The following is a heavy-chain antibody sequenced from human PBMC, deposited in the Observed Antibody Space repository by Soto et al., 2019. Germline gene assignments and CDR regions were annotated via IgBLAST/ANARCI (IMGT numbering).Heavy chain of an antibody. Sequence: PGGSLRLSCAASGFTFSSYGMTWVRQAPGKGLEWVSVISGSGGSTYYADSVKGRFTISRDNSKNTVWLQMNSLRAEDTAQYYCAKETTFALFYAVDVWGQGTTVTVSS. V-gene: IGHV3-23*01. CDR2: ISGSGGST. CDR3: AKETTFALFYAVDV. CDR1: GFTFSSYG. D-gene: IGHD4-17*01. J-gene: IGHJ6*02.